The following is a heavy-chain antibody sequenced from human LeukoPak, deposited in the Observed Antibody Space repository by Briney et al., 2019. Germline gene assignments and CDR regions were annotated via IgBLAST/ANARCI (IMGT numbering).Heavy chain of an antibody. D-gene: IGHD2-8*01. CDR3: ARDRDCTNGVCYPDAFDI. CDR2: IYHSGST. V-gene: IGHV4-30-2*01. Sequence: SETLSLTCTVSGGSISSGGYYWSWIRQPPGKGLEWIGYIYHSGSTYYNPSRKRRFPISVDRSKNQFSLKLSSVTDADTALYYYARDRDCTNGVCYPDAFDIWGQGTMVTVSS. J-gene: IGHJ3*02. CDR1: GGSISSGGYY.